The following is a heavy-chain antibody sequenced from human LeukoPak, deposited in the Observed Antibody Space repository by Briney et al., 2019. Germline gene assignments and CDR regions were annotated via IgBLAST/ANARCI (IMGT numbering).Heavy chain of an antibody. CDR3: TRDHCRGDNCPSFDY. CDR1: VYTFTSFG. D-gene: IGHD2-15*01. V-gene: IGHV1-18*04. Sequence: GASVRVSCKPSVYTFTSFGISWVRQAPGQGLEGMGWIGAYNGDTNYAQKFQGRVTMTTDTSTSTAYMDLRSLRSDDTAVYYCTRDHCRGDNCPSFDYWGQGTLVTVSS. J-gene: IGHJ4*02. CDR2: IGAYNGDT.